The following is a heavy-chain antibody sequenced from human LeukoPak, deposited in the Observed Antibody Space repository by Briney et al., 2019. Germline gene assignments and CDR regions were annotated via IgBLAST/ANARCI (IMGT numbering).Heavy chain of an antibody. CDR1: VYTLTELS. V-gene: IGHV1-24*01. CDR3: ARRSPYYYDSSGYRFDY. D-gene: IGHD3-22*01. CDR2: FDPEDGET. Sequence: ASVKVSCKVSVYTLTELSMHWVRQAPGKGLEWMGGFDPEDGETIYAQKFQGRVTMTEDTSTDTAYMELSSLRSEDTAVYYCARRSPYYYDSSGYRFDYWGQGTLVTVSS. J-gene: IGHJ4*02.